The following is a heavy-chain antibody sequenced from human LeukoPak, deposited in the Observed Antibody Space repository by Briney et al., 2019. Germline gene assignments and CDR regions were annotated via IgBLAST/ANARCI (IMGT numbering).Heavy chain of an antibody. V-gene: IGHV4-34*01. CDR2: INHSGST. D-gene: IGHD6-13*01. Sequence: SETLSLTCAVYGGSFSDYSWTRIRQSPRKGLEWIGEINHSGSTNYNPSLKSRVALAVDPSKNQFSLKLSSVTAADTAVYYCVRGGSRSWDYYNSYYMDVWGKGTSVTVSS. CDR3: VRGGSRSWDYYNSYYMDV. CDR1: GGSFSDYS. J-gene: IGHJ6*03.